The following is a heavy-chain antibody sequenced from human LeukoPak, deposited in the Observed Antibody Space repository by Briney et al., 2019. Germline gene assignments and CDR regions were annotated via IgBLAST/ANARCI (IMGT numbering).Heavy chain of an antibody. CDR2: ISNNGGYT. D-gene: IGHD2-15*01. J-gene: IGHJ4*02. Sequence: XSWVRQAPGKGLEWVSAISNNGGYTYYADSVQGRFTISRDNSKSTLCLQMNSLRAEDTAVYYCAKQLGYCSDGSCYFPYWGQGTLVTVSS. CDR3: AKQLGYCSDGSCYFPY. V-gene: IGHV3-23*01.